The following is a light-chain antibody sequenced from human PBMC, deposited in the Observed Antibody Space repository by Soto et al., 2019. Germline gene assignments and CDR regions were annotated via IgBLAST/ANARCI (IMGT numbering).Light chain of an antibody. V-gene: IGKV3-20*01. CDR1: QSVSSSY. J-gene: IGKJ4*01. CDR3: QQYGSSPLT. Sequence: EIVLTQSPGTLSLSPGERATLSCRASQSVSSSYLAWYQQKPGQAPRLLIYGASSRATGIPDRFSGSGSGTDVTLTISRLESEDFAVYYCQQYGSSPLTFGGGTQVEIK. CDR2: GAS.